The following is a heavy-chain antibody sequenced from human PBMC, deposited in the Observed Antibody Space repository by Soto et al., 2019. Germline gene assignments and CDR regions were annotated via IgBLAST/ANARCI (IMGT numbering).Heavy chain of an antibody. D-gene: IGHD6-19*01. CDR3: AGAVSGWTIITWFDP. CDR1: GYTFTSYG. Sequence: QVQLVQSGAEVKKPGASVKVSCKASGYTFTSYGISWVRQAPGQGLEWMGWISAYNGNTNYAQKLQGRVTMSTDTSTSTEYMELRSLRSDDTAVYYCAGAVSGWTIITWFDPWGQGTLVTVSS. CDR2: ISAYNGNT. J-gene: IGHJ5*02. V-gene: IGHV1-18*01.